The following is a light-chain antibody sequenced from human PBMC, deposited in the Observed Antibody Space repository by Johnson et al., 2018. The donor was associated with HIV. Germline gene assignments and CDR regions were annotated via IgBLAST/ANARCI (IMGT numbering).Light chain of an antibody. CDR3: GTWDSSLTASYF. Sequence: QSVLTQPPSVSAAPGQKVTISCSGSSSNIGNNYVSWYQQLPGTAPKVLIYENNKRPSGIPDRFSGSKSGTSATLGITGLQTGDEADYYCGTWDSSLTASYFFGTGTKVTVL. V-gene: IGLV1-51*02. CDR1: SSNIGNNY. CDR2: ENN. J-gene: IGLJ1*01.